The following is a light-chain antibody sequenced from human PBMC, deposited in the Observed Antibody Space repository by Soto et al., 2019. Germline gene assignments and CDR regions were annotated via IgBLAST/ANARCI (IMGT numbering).Light chain of an antibody. CDR3: QQYYSTPT. J-gene: IGKJ3*01. Sequence: DIVMTQSPDSLAVSLGERATINCKSSQSVLYSSNNNNYLAWYQQKPGQHPKLLIYWASTRESGVPDRFSGSGSGTDFTLTISSLQAEDVAVYYCQQYYSTPTFGPGTKVDIK. CDR1: QSVLYSSNNNNY. V-gene: IGKV4-1*01. CDR2: WAS.